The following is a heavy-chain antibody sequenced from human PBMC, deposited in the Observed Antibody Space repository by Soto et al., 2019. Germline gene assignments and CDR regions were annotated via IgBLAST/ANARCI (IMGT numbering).Heavy chain of an antibody. J-gene: IGHJ6*02. D-gene: IGHD3-22*01. CDR3: ARFDSSGYYYDQDYYYGMDV. CDR2: IWYDGSNK. CDR1: GFTFSSYG. Sequence: GGSLRLSCAASGFTFSSYGMHWVRRAPGKGLEWVAVIWYDGSNKYYADSVKGRFTISRDNSKNTLYLQMNSLRAEDTAVYYCARFDSSGYYYDQDYYYGMDVWGQGTTVTVSS. V-gene: IGHV3-33*01.